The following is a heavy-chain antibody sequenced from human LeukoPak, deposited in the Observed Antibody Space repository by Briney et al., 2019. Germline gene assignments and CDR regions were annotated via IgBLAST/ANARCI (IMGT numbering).Heavy chain of an antibody. V-gene: IGHV3-7*04. CDR1: GFTFCNYL. D-gene: IGHD1-14*01. CDR3: ARGRKFYDY. CDR2: IKQDGSDK. Sequence: GSLGPPCSAPGFTFCNYLISWVRQAPGKGLEWVANIKQDGSDKDYVDSVKGRFTISRDNAKNSLYLQMNSLRAEDTAVFHCARGRKFYDYWGQGTLVSVSS. J-gene: IGHJ4*02.